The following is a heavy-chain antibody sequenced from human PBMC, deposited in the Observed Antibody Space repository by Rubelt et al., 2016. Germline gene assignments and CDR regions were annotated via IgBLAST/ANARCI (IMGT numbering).Heavy chain of an antibody. J-gene: IGHJ4*02. CDR1: GGSISSYY. CDR3: ARAPSITMVRGARDLLFDY. D-gene: IGHD3-10*01. V-gene: IGHV4-59*01. CDR2: IYYSGST. Sequence: QVQLQESGPGLVKPSETLSLTCTVSGGSISSYYWSWIRQPPGKGLEWIGYIYYSGSTNYNPSLKSRVPISGDTSKNQFSLKLSSVTAADTAVYYCARAPSITMVRGARDLLFDYWGQGTLVTVSS.